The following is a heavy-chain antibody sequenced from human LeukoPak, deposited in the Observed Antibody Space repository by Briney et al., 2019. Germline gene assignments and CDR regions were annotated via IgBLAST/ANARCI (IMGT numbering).Heavy chain of an antibody. J-gene: IGHJ4*02. CDR3: ARGYCSSTSCYSRIAAAGDFDY. CDR2: INHSGST. V-gene: IGHV4-34*01. Sequence: PSETLSLTCAVYGGSFSGYYWSWIRQPPGKGLEWIGEINHSGSTNYNPSLKSRVTISVDTSKNQFSLKLSSVTAADTAVYYCARGYCSSTSCYSRIAAAGDFDYWGQGTRVSV. CDR1: GGSFSGYY. D-gene: IGHD2-2*02.